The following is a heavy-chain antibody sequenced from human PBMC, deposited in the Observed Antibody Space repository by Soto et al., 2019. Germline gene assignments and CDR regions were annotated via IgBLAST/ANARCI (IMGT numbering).Heavy chain of an antibody. Sequence: GESLRLSCAASAFTFRSYAMSWVRQAPGKELKWVSAISGSGGSTYYADSVKCRFTISRDNSKNTLYLQMNSLSAEDTAVYYCALLPVYYSSGTGDSFDFWGQGTMVTVS. CDR1: AFTFRSYA. CDR2: ISGSGGST. D-gene: IGHD3-10*01. CDR3: ALLPVYYSSGTGDSFDF. V-gene: IGHV3-23*01. J-gene: IGHJ3*01.